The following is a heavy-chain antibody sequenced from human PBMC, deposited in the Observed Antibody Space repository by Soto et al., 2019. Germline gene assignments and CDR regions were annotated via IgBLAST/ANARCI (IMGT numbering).Heavy chain of an antibody. D-gene: IGHD6-13*01. CDR1: GASMNSYH. J-gene: IGHJ5*02. Sequence: PSETLSLTCTVSGASMNSYHWSWIRQPAGKGLGWIGHIHSSGSTNYNPSLKSRVTMSVDTSKNQFSLRLMSLTAADTAVYYCARDQGVAAAGIIWFDPWGQGSLVTVSS. CDR3: ARDQGVAAAGIIWFDP. CDR2: IHSSGST. V-gene: IGHV4-4*07.